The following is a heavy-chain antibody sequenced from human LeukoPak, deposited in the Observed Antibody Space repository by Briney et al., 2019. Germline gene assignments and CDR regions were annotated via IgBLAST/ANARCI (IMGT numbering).Heavy chain of an antibody. CDR3: AKDLQITMVRGVIITTYAFDI. CDR1: GFTFSSYA. CDR2: ISGSGGST. V-gene: IGHV3-23*01. J-gene: IGHJ3*02. D-gene: IGHD3-10*01. Sequence: GGSLRLSCAASGFTFSSYAMSWVRQAPGKGLEWVPAISGSGGSTYYADSVKGRFTISRDNSKNTLYLQMNSLRAEDTAVYYCAKDLQITMVRGVIITTYAFDIWGQGTMVTVSS.